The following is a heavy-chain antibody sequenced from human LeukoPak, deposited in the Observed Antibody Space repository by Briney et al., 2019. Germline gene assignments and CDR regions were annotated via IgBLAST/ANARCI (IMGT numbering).Heavy chain of an antibody. CDR1: GGTFSSYA. J-gene: IGHJ5*02. D-gene: IGHD6-19*01. CDR3: ARSKGDQWLVEEAWFDP. CDR2: IIPIFGTP. V-gene: IGHV1-69*01. Sequence: GSSVTVSCKASGGTFSSYAINWVRQAPGQGLEWMGGIIPIFGTPNYAQKFQGRVTIIANESTNTAYMELSSLRSEDTAVYYCARSKGDQWLVEEAWFDPWGQGTLVTVST.